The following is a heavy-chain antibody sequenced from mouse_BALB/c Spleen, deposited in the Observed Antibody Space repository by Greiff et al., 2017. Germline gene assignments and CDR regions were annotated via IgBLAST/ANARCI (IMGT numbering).Heavy chain of an antibody. CDR2: ISYSGST. D-gene: IGHD4-1*01. CDR3: ARKGNWDNFDY. J-gene: IGHJ2*01. CDR1: GYSITSDYA. Sequence: EVKLEESGPGLVKPSQSLSLTCTVTGYSITSDYAWNWIRQFPGNKLEWMGYISYSGSTSYNPSLKSRISITRDTSKNQFFLQLNSVTTEDTATYYCARKGNWDNFDYWGQGTTLTVSS. V-gene: IGHV3-2*02.